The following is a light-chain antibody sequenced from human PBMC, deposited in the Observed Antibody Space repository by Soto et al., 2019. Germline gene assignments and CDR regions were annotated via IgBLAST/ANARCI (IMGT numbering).Light chain of an antibody. CDR3: SSYASSSTYV. J-gene: IGLJ1*01. Sequence: QSVLTQPASVSGSPGQSITISCTGTSSDVGAYNYVSWYQQHPDKAPKLMIYDVSNRPSGVSNRFSGSKSGNSASLTISGLQAEDEADYYCSSYASSSTYVFGTGTKVTVL. V-gene: IGLV2-14*01. CDR2: DVS. CDR1: SSDVGAYNY.